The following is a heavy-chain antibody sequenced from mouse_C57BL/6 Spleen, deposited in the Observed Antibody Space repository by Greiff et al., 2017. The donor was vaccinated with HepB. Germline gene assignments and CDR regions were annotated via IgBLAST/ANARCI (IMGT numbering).Heavy chain of an antibody. CDR1: GFNIKDDY. CDR2: IDPENGDT. CDR3: TTSYYYGSSGPYWYFDV. J-gene: IGHJ1*03. Sequence: VQLKESGAELVRPGASVKFSCTAPGFNIKDDYMHGVKRRPEQGLEWIGGIDPENGDTEYASKFQGKATITAETTSNTAYLQLSSLTSEDPAVYYCTTSYYYGSSGPYWYFDVWGTGTTVTVSS. V-gene: IGHV14-4*01. D-gene: IGHD1-1*01.